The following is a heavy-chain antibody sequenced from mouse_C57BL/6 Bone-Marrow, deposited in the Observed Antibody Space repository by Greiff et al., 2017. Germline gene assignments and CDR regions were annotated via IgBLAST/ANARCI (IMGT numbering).Heavy chain of an antibody. V-gene: IGHV5-4*01. CDR1: GFTFSSYA. Sequence: EVQLVESGGGLVKPGGSLKLSCAASGFTFSSYAMSWVRQTPEKRLEWVATISDGGSYTYYPDNVKGRFTISRDNAKNNLYLQMSHLKSEDTAMYYGARDYSNFYYYAMDYWGQGTSVTVSS. CDR3: ARDYSNFYYYAMDY. CDR2: ISDGGSYT. D-gene: IGHD2-5*01. J-gene: IGHJ4*01.